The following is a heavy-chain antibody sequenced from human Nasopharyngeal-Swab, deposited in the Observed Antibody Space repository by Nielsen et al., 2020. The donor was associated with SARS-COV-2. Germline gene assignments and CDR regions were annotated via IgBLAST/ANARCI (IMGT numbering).Heavy chain of an antibody. J-gene: IGHJ5*02. CDR2: FDPEDGET. V-gene: IGHV1-24*01. Sequence: ASVKVSCKASGYTFTSYYMHWVRQAPGKGLEWMGGFDPEDGETIYAQKFQGRVTMTEDTSTDTAYMELSSLRSEDTAVYYCATGPAAGKGGWFDPWGQGTLVTVSS. CDR1: GYTFTSYY. CDR3: ATGPAAGKGGWFDP. D-gene: IGHD6-13*01.